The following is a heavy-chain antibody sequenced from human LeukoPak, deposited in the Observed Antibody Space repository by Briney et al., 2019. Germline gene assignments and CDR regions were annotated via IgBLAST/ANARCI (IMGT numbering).Heavy chain of an antibody. CDR2: ISGSGGST. V-gene: IGHV3-23*01. J-gene: IGHJ4*02. CDR1: RFSLSGYA. CDR3: AREPSGPRGVFDY. Sequence: GGSLRLSCTASRFSLSGYAMTWVRQAPGKGLEWVSTISGSGGSTYYADSVKGRFTISRDNSKNTLYVQMNSLRAEDTAVYYCAREPSGPRGVFDYWGQGTLVTVSS. D-gene: IGHD3-10*01.